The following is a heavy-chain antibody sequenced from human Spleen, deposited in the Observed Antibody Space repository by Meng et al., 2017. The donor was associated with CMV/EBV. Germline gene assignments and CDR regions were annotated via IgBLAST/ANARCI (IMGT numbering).Heavy chain of an antibody. CDR1: GGSVSSGVYS. J-gene: IGHJ3*02. Sequence: GSLRLSCTVSGGSVSSGVYSWSWIRQPPGKELERIGHSYYTGSSNYNPSLKSRVTISVDTSKNQFSLKLTSVTAADTAVYYCARMSLIVGTIHDAFDIWGQGTMVTVSS. D-gene: IGHD1-26*01. V-gene: IGHV4-61*08. CDR3: ARMSLIVGTIHDAFDI. CDR2: SYYTGSS.